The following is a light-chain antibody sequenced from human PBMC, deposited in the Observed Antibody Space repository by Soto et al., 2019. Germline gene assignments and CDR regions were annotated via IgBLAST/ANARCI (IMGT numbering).Light chain of an antibody. J-gene: IGKJ3*01. CDR1: QGISNR. Sequence: AIQMTQSPSSLSASVGDRVTITCRASQGISNRLAWYQQKPGKAPKLLIYAASTLQSGVPSRFSGSGSGTDFTLTISSLQPEDFATYHCLQEHVSLTFGPGTTVDIK. CDR3: LQEHVSLT. CDR2: AAS. V-gene: IGKV1-6*01.